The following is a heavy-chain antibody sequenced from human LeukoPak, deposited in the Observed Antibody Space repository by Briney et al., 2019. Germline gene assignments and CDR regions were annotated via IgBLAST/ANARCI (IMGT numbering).Heavy chain of an antibody. CDR1: GFTFSGSA. V-gene: IGHV3-73*01. Sequence: GGSLRLSCAASGFTFSGSAMHWVRQASGKGLEWVGRIRSKANSYATAYAASVKGRFTISRDDSKNTAYLQMNSLKTEDTAVYYCAGTARLGELSLSRWGQGTLVTVSS. CDR3: AGTARLGELSLSR. J-gene: IGHJ4*02. CDR2: IRSKANSYAT. D-gene: IGHD3-16*02.